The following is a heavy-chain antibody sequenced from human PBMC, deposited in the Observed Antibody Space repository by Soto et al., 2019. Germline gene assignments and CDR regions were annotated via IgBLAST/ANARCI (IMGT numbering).Heavy chain of an antibody. D-gene: IGHD4-17*01. CDR1: GFSISTSGVG. Sequence: KESGPTLVEPTQTLTLTCSLSGFSISTSGVGVGWIRQTPGKALEWLVFIYWDDDKRYSPSLKSRLAITKDTSKNQVVLTMTDMDPVDTGTYYCAHRRDYYGDWNSGQFDYWGQGTLVTVSS. J-gene: IGHJ4*02. CDR2: IYWDDDK. V-gene: IGHV2-5*02. CDR3: AHRRDYYGDWNSGQFDY.